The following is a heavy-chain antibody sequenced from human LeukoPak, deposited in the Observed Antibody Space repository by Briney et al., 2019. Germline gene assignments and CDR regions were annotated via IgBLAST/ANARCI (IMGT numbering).Heavy chain of an antibody. J-gene: IGHJ4*02. CDR1: AYTFTSYA. D-gene: IGHD4-11*01. CDR3: ARKGGSNWYYDS. Sequence: GGSLRLSCAVSAYTFTSYAMGWVRQAPGKGLEWVSLISDRGGSTHYADSVKGRFTISRDNSKNTLYLQMNSLRAEDTAMYYCARKGGSNWYYDSWGQGTLATVSS. V-gene: IGHV3-23*01. CDR2: ISDRGGST.